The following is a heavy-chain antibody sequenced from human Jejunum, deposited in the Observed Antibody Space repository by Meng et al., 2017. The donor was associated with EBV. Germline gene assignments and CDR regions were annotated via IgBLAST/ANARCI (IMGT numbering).Heavy chain of an antibody. Sequence: QGQLQESGPRLVKPSGTLSLTCAVSGGSITSTNWWSWVRQPPGKGLEWIGEIHHSGRTNYNPSLKSRVTISVDKSKNQFSLELSSVTAADTAVYFCASVGYYDSSGYFTDYWGQGTLVTVSS. J-gene: IGHJ4*02. CDR3: ASVGYYDSSGYFTDY. CDR1: GGSITSTNW. CDR2: IHHSGRT. V-gene: IGHV4-4*02. D-gene: IGHD3-22*01.